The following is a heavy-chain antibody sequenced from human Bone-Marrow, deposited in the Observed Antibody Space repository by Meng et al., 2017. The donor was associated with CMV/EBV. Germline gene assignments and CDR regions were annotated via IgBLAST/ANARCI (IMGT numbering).Heavy chain of an antibody. D-gene: IGHD3-3*01. CDR2: ISYDGSNK. CDR3: AMGVTIFGPLDY. CDR1: GFTFSSYA. J-gene: IGHJ4*02. V-gene: IGHV3-30*04. Sequence: GGSLRLSCAASGFTFSSYAMHWVRQAPGKGLEWVAVISYDGSNKYYADSVKGRFTISRDNSKNTLYLQMNSLRAEDTAVCYCAMGVTIFGPLDYWGPGTLVTVSS.